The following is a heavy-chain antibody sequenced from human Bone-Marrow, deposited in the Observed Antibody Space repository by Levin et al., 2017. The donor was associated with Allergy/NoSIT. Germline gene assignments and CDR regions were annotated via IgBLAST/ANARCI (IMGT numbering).Heavy chain of an antibody. D-gene: IGHD3-10*01. CDR3: ARGSGSRLDN. Sequence: SCAGSRFIFEGHWMSWVRQAPGKGLEWVANIKYDGSEQYDVDSVKGRFTISRDNSKSSMDLQMNSLRVEDTAVYYCARGSGSRLDNWGQGTLVTVSS. V-gene: IGHV3-7*01. CDR2: IKYDGSEQ. J-gene: IGHJ4*02. CDR1: RFIFEGHW.